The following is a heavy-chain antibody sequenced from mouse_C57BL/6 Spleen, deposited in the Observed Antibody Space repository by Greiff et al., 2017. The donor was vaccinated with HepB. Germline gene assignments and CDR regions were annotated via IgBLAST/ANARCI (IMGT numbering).Heavy chain of an antibody. Sequence: EVQLVESGGGLVKPGGSLKLSCAASGFTFSSYAMSWVRQTPETRLEWVATISDGGSYTYYPDNVKGRFTISRDNAKNNLYLQMSHLKSEDTAMYYCARDGSSLWCFDVWGTGTTVTVSS. D-gene: IGHD1-1*01. J-gene: IGHJ1*03. V-gene: IGHV5-4*01. CDR1: GFTFSSYA. CDR2: ISDGGSYT. CDR3: ARDGSSLWCFDV.